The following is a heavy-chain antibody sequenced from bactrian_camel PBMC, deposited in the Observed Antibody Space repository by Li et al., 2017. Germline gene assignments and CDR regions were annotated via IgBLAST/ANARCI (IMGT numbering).Heavy chain of an antibody. CDR2: IDGVGSA. D-gene: IGHD7*01. J-gene: IGHJ6*01. CDR1: GFAFSSCY. Sequence: HVQLVESGGGLVQPGGSLRLSCAASGFAFSSCYMSWVRQAPGKEREGVAVIDGVGSAQYADPVMGRFTISRDNAKNTLFLHLNNLKTEDTAMYYCANRGTNWCFDYWGQGTQVTVS. V-gene: IGHV3S6*01. CDR3: ANRGTNWCFDY.